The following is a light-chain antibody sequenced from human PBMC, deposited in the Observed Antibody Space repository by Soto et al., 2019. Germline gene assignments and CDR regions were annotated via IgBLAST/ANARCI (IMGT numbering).Light chain of an antibody. CDR2: GAY. CDR3: QQYNNWPPLT. J-gene: IGKJ5*01. Sequence: EIVMTQSTATLSVSPGVRATLSCRASQSVSSNLAWYKQKPGQAPRRLRYGAYTRATGIPARFSGSGSGTEFTLTISSLQSEDFAVYYCQQYNNWPPLTFGQGTRLEIK. CDR1: QSVSSN. V-gene: IGKV3-15*01.